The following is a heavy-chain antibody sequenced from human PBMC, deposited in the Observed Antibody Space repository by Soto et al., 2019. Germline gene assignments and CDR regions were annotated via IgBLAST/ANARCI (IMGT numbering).Heavy chain of an antibody. J-gene: IGHJ4*02. CDR2: INHSGST. V-gene: IGHV4-34*01. Sequence: KPSETMSLTCAVYGGSFSGYYWSWIRQPPGKGLEWIGEINHSGSTNYDPSLKSRVTISVDTSKNQFSLKLSSVTAADTAVYYCARAARKYSSSSPPNDYWGQGTLVTVSS. CDR1: GGSFSGYY. CDR3: ARAARKYSSSSPPNDY. D-gene: IGHD6-6*01.